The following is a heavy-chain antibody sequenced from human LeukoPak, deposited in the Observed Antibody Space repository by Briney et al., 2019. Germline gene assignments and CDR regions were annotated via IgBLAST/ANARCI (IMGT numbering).Heavy chain of an antibody. J-gene: IGHJ5*02. CDR3: ARDFTSSGWINWFDP. CDR1: GYTFTGYY. D-gene: IGHD6-19*01. V-gene: IGHV1-2*02. CDR2: INPNSGGT. Sequence: GASVKVSCKASGYTFTGYYMHWVRQAPGQGLEWMGWINPNSGGTNYAQKLQGRVTMTTDTSTSTAYMELRSLRSDDTAVYYCARDFTSSGWINWFDPWGQGTLVTVSS.